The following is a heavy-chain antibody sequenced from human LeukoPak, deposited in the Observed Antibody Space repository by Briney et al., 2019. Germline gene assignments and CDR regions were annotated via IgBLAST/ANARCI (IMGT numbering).Heavy chain of an antibody. Sequence: PGGSLRLSCAASGFTFSNDWRSWVRQAPGKGLEWMASIKGDGSDKYYVDSVKGRFTISRDNAKNSMYLQMNSLRAEDTAVYYCARDPETKRGRDGLDYWGPGTLVIVSS. D-gene: IGHD1-14*01. J-gene: IGHJ4*02. CDR3: ARDPETKRGRDGLDY. CDR1: GFTFSNDW. CDR2: IKGDGSDK. V-gene: IGHV3-7*01.